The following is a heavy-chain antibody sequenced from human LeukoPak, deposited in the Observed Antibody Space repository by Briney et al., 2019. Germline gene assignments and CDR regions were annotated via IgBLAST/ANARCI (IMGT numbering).Heavy chain of an antibody. D-gene: IGHD3-16*01. J-gene: IGHJ5*02. CDR3: ARGVSKLGNWFDP. CDR2: IYTSGST. Sequence: SQTLSLTCTVSGGSISSGSYYWSWIRQPAGKGLEWIGRIYTSGSTNYNPSLKSRVTISVDTSKNQFSLKLSSVTAADTAVYYCARGVSKLGNWFDPWGQGTLVTASS. CDR1: GGSISSGSYY. V-gene: IGHV4-61*02.